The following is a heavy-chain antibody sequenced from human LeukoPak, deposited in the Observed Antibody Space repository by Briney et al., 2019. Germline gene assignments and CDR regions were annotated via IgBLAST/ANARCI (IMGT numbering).Heavy chain of an antibody. Sequence: PGGSLRLSCAASGFTFSSYSMNWVRQAPGKGLEWVSSISSSSSYIYYADSVKGRLTISRDNAKNSLYLQMNSLRAEDTAVYYCARDRLEYYYGMDVWGQGTTVTVSS. CDR1: GFTFSSYS. CDR2: ISSSSSYI. CDR3: ARDRLEYYYGMDV. D-gene: IGHD6-19*01. V-gene: IGHV3-21*01. J-gene: IGHJ6*02.